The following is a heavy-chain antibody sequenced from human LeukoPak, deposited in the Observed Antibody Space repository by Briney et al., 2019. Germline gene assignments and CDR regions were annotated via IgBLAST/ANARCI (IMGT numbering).Heavy chain of an antibody. Sequence: PGGSLRLSCAASGFTFSPFAMHWVRQAPGKGLEWVAVISYDGSNKYYADSVKGRFIISRDTSKNTLYLQMNSLRAEDTAVYYCARSGGLQKFDYWGQGTLVTVSS. CDR3: ARSGGLQKFDY. V-gene: IGHV3-30-3*01. J-gene: IGHJ4*02. CDR2: ISYDGSNK. D-gene: IGHD4-11*01. CDR1: GFTFSPFA.